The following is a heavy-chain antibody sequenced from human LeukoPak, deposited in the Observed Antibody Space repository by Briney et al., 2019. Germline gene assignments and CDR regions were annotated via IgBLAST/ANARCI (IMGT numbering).Heavy chain of an antibody. CDR2: MNPNSGNT. J-gene: IGHJ2*01. D-gene: IGHD5-24*01. CDR3: VSDRSDGGYAESNGYPTFDL. Sequence: ASVKVSCKASGYTFTNYDINWVRQATGQGLEWMGWMNPNSGNTGYAQKFQGRVTMTRNTSIGTAYMELSSLRSEDTAVYYCVSDRSDGGYAESNGYPTFDLWGRGTLVTVSS. V-gene: IGHV1-8*02. CDR1: GYTFTNYD.